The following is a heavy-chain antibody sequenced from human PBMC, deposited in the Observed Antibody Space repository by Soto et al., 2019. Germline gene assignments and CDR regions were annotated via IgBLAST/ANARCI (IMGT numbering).Heavy chain of an antibody. CDR1: GGTFSSYA. D-gene: IGHD2-15*01. Sequence: SVKVSCKASGGTFSSYAISWVRQAPGQGLEWMGGIIPIFGTANYAQKFQGRVTITADESTSTAYMELSSLRSEDTAVYYCAREVVVAAVAYGMDVWGQGTTVTVSS. CDR3: AREVVVAAVAYGMDV. J-gene: IGHJ6*02. CDR2: IIPIFGTA. V-gene: IGHV1-69*13.